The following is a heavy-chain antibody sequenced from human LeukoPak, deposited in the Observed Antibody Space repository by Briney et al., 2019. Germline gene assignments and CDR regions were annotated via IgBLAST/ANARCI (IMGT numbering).Heavy chain of an antibody. CDR1: GYTFTGYY. CDR2: INPNSGGT. V-gene: IGHV1-2*02. Sequence: ASVKVSCKAPGYTFTGYYMHWVRQAPGQGLEWMGWINPNSGGTNYAQKLQGRVTMTTDTSTSTAYMELRSLRSDDTAVYYCARAGVIRDYYYYYMDVWGKGTTVTISS. CDR3: ARAGVIRDYYYYYMDV. D-gene: IGHD3-10*01. J-gene: IGHJ6*03.